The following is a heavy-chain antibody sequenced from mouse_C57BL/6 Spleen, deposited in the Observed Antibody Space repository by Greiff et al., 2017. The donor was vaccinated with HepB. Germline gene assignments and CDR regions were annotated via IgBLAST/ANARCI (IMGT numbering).Heavy chain of an antibody. CDR3: AREGGWYAMDY. J-gene: IGHJ4*01. CDR2: ISYDGSN. D-gene: IGHD2-3*01. Sequence: EVKLQESGPGLVKPSQSLSLTCSVTGYSITSGYYWNWIRQFPGNKLEWMGYISYDGSNNYNPSLKNRISITRDTSKNQFFLKLNSVTTEDTATYYCAREGGWYAMDYWGQGTSVTVSS. CDR1: GYSITSGYY. V-gene: IGHV3-6*01.